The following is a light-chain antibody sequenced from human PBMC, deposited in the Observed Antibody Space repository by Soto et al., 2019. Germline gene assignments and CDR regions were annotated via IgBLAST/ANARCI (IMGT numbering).Light chain of an antibody. CDR1: SSNIGNNY. V-gene: IGLV1-51*01. J-gene: IGLJ2*01. Sequence: QSVLTQPPSVSAAPGQKVTISCSGSSSNIGNNYVSWYQHLPGTAPKLLIYDINERPSGIPDRFSGSKSGTSATLGITGLQTGDEADYYCGTWDTSLSAVVFGGGTKLTVL. CDR2: DIN. CDR3: GTWDTSLSAVV.